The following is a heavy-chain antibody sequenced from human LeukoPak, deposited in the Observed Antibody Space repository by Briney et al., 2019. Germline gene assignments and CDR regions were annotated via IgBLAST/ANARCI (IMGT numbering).Heavy chain of an antibody. J-gene: IGHJ4*02. V-gene: IGHV3-21*01. CDR1: GFTFSSYS. Sequence: GGSLRLSCAASGFTFSSYSMNWVRQAPGKGLEWVSSISSSSSYIYYADSVKGRFTISRDNAKNSLCLQMNSLRAEDTAVYYCASMTGIAAAGMDYWGQGTLVTVSS. CDR3: ASMTGIAAAGMDY. CDR2: ISSSSSYI. D-gene: IGHD6-13*01.